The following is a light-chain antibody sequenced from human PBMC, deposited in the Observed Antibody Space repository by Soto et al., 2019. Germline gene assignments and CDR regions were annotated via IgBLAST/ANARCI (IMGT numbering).Light chain of an antibody. CDR2: GAS. CDR3: QQYKNWPL. J-gene: IGKJ5*01. V-gene: IGKV3-15*01. Sequence: IVISLSPATRSVSNGERATLSCRASQSVSSNLAWYQQKPGQAPRLLIYGASTRATGIPARFSGSGFGTEFTLTISSLQSEDFAVYYCQQYKNWPLFGQGTRLEIK. CDR1: QSVSSN.